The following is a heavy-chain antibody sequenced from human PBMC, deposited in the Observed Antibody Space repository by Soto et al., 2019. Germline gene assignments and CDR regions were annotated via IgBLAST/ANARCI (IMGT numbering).Heavy chain of an antibody. CDR2: VSRAATST. Sequence: EVQLLESGGDVVRPGGSLRLSCAASVFTFSSYAMGWVRQAPGQGLERVAGVSRAATSTFYADSVRGQFSISRDNSRDTVDLYMNALRGDDRAVFFCVKYAVTEAVGESWGQGTLVSVSS. V-gene: IGHV3-23*01. CDR3: VKYAVTEAVGES. J-gene: IGHJ5*02. D-gene: IGHD6-19*01. CDR1: VFTFSSYA.